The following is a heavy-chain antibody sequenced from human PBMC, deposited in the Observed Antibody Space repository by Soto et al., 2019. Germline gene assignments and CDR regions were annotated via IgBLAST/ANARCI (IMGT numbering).Heavy chain of an antibody. D-gene: IGHD6-19*01. J-gene: IGHJ4*02. CDR2: ISGSGGST. CDR1: GFTFSSYA. V-gene: IGHV3-23*01. Sequence: GGSLRLSCAASGFTFSSYAMSWVRQAPGKGLEWVSAISGSGGSTYYADSVKGRFTISRDNSKNTLYLQMNSLRAEDMAVYYCAKDQGGSSGWYGYHDYWGQGTLVTVSS. CDR3: AKDQGGSSGWYGYHDY.